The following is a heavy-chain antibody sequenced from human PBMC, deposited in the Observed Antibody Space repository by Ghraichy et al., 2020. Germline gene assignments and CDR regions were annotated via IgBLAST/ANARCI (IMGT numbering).Heavy chain of an antibody. CDR1: GYSFTSYW. J-gene: IGHJ4*02. D-gene: IGHD5-12*01. V-gene: IGHV5-51*01. Sequence: GESLNISCKGSGYSFTSYWIGWVRQMPGKDLEWMGIIYPGDSDTRYSPSFQGQVTISADKSISTAYLQWSSLKASDTAMYYCASGLRGYSGYDLYFDYWGQGTLVTVSS. CDR2: IYPGDSDT. CDR3: ASGLRGYSGYDLYFDY.